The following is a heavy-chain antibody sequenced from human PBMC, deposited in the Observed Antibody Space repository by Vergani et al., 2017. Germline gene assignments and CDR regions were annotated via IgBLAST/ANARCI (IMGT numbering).Heavy chain of an antibody. V-gene: IGHV3-7*03. CDR2: IQQDGSEK. CDR1: GFTFSSYW. J-gene: IGHJ4*02. Sequence: EVQLVESGGGLVQPGGSLRLSCAASGFTFSSYWMSWVRQAPGKGLEWVANIQQDGSEKYYVDSVKGRFTISRDNAKNSLYLQMNSLRAEDTAVYYCARAGSSWYREFDYWGQGTLVTVSS. D-gene: IGHD6-13*01. CDR3: ARAGSSWYREFDY.